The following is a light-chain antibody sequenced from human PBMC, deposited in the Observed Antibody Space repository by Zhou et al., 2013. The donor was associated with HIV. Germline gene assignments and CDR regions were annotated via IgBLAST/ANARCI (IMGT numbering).Light chain of an antibody. V-gene: IGKV1-27*01. CDR3: HNYISAPSD. CDR1: QGISNY. J-gene: IGKJ1*01. Sequence: DIQMTQSPSSLSASVGDRVTITCRASQGISNYLAWYQQKPGKVPKLLIYAASTLQSGVPSRFSGSGSGTDFTLTITSLLPEDAAIYYCHNYISAPSDFGQGTKVEIQ. CDR2: AAS.